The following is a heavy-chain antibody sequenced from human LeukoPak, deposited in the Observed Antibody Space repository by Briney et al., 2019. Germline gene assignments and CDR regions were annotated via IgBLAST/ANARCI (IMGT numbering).Heavy chain of an antibody. D-gene: IGHD6-13*01. J-gene: IGHJ6*03. V-gene: IGHV1-8*01. Sequence: GASVKVSCKASGYTFTSYDINWVRQATGQGLEWMGWMNPNSGNTGYAQKFQGRVTMTRNTSTSTAYMELSSLRSEDTAVYYCARGRRIAAAGKSYYYYYMDVWGKGTTVTVSS. CDR1: GYTFTSYD. CDR3: ARGRRIAAAGKSYYYYYMDV. CDR2: MNPNSGNT.